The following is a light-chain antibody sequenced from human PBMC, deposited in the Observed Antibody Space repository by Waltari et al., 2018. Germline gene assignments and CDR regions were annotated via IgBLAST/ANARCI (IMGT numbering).Light chain of an antibody. CDR2: WAS. J-gene: IGKJ2*01. Sequence: DIVMTPSPDSLAVSLGARATIHCKSRPSVLHSSQNKNFLAWYQHTLRQPPKLLIYWASTRQSGVPDRVSGSGSGTDFTLTISGLQAEDVAVYYCQQYYTTPHTFGQGTKLEIK. CDR3: QQYYTTPHT. V-gene: IGKV4-1*01. CDR1: PSVLHSSQNKNF.